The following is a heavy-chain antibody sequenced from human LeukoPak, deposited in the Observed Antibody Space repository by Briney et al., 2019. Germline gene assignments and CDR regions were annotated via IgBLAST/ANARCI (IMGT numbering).Heavy chain of an antibody. CDR3: AAVGYCSSTSCYGFDY. CDR2: IVVGSGNT. J-gene: IGHJ4*02. Sequence: ASVKVSCKASGFTFTSSAVQWVRQARGQRLEWIGWIVVGSGNTNYAQKFQERVTITRDMSTSTAYKELSSLRSEDTAVYYCAAVGYCSSTSCYGFDYWGQGTLVTVSS. D-gene: IGHD2-2*01. CDR1: GFTFTSSA. V-gene: IGHV1-58*01.